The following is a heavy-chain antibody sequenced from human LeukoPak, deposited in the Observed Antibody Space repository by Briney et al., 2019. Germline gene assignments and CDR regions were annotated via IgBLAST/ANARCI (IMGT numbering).Heavy chain of an antibody. Sequence: GGSLRLSCAASGFTVSSNYMSWVRQAPGEGLEWVSVIYSGGSTYYADSVKGRFTISRDNSKNTLYLQMNSLRAEDTAVYYCARARSGSPYYFDYWGQGTLVTVSS. J-gene: IGHJ4*02. V-gene: IGHV3-66*01. CDR2: IYSGGST. CDR1: GFTVSSNY. CDR3: ARARSGSPYYFDY. D-gene: IGHD3-10*01.